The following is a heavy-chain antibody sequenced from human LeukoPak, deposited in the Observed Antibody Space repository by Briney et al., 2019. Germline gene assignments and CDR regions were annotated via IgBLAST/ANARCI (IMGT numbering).Heavy chain of an antibody. J-gene: IGHJ4*02. V-gene: IGHV3-23*01. CDR1: GFTFSSYA. D-gene: IGHD3-10*01. CDR2: ISGSGGST. Sequence: GGSLRLSCAASGFTFSSYAMSWVRQAPGKGLEWVSAISGSGGSTYYADSVKGRFTISRDNSENTLYLQMNSLRAEDTAVYYCAREGGSGSWPFDYWGQGTLVTVSS. CDR3: AREGGSGSWPFDY.